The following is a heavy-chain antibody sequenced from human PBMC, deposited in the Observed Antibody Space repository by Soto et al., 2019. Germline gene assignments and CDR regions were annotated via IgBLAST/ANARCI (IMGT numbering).Heavy chain of an antibody. CDR2: IDPSDSYT. J-gene: IGHJ4*02. CDR3: ARHVDAVAAANFDY. Sequence: GESLKISCKGSGYSFTSYWISWVRQMPGKGLEWMGRIDPSDSYTNYSPSFQGHVTISADKSISTAYLQWSSLKASDTAMYYRARHVDAVAAANFDYWGQGTLVTVSS. D-gene: IGHD6-13*01. CDR1: GYSFTSYW. V-gene: IGHV5-10-1*01.